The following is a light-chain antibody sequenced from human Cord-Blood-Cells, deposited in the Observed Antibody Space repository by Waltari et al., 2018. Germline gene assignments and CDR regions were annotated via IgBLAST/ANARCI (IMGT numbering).Light chain of an antibody. CDR2: GAS. V-gene: IGKV1-39*01. Sequence: DIQLTHPPSSLSASVRYRVTLTCRASQSITSYLNWYQQKPGKAPKLLICGASRLQSGVPSRFSGRGSGTDVTLTISSLQPEDFATYYCQQSYSTPFTFGPGTKVDIK. CDR3: QQSYSTPFT. CDR1: QSITSY. J-gene: IGKJ3*01.